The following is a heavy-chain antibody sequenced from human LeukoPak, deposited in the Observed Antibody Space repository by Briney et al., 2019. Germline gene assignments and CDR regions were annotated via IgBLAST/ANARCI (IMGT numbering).Heavy chain of an antibody. CDR2: ISSSSSTI. CDR3: ARDSDDVLRFLEWLPPPFDY. CDR1: GFTFSSYS. Sequence: GGSLRLSCAASGFTFSSYSMNWVRQAPGKGLEWVSYISSSSSTIYYADSVEGRFTISRDNAKNSLYLQMNSLGAEDTAVYYCARDSDDVLRFLEWLPPPFDYWGQGTLVTVSS. J-gene: IGHJ4*02. D-gene: IGHD3-3*01. V-gene: IGHV3-48*01.